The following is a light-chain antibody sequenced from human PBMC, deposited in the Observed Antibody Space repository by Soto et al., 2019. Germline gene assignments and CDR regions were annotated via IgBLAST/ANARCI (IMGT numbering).Light chain of an antibody. CDR1: QSISSW. Sequence: VLINQSPASPSASVGNRVTITCRASQSISSWLAWYQQKPGKAPKLLIYEASSLESGVPSRFGGSGSGTEFTLIISSLQPDDFATYYCQQYNSYPWTFGQGTKVDIK. J-gene: IGKJ1*01. CDR3: QQYNSYPWT. V-gene: IGKV1-5*03. CDR2: EAS.